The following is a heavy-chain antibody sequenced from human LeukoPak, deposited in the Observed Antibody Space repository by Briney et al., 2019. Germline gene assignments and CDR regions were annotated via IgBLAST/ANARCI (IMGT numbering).Heavy chain of an antibody. CDR1: GGSISSYY. J-gene: IGHJ3*02. D-gene: IGHD3-22*01. CDR2: IYTSGST. V-gene: IGHV4-4*07. Sequence: ASETLSLTCTVSGGSISSYYWSWIRQPAGKGLEWIGRIYTSGSTNYNPSLKSRVTMSVDTSKNQFSLKLSSVTAADTAVYYCAADYDSSGYRYAFDIWGQGTMVTVSS. CDR3: AADYDSSGYRYAFDI.